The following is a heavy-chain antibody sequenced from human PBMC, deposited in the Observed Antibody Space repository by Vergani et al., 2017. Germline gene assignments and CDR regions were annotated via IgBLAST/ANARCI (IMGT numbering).Heavy chain of an antibody. CDR1: GGSISSYY. CDR3: ARARIAAAGNSYYYYGMDV. V-gene: IGHV4-59*01. Sequence: QVQLQESGPGLLKPSDTLSLPCTVSGGSISSYYWSWIRQPPGKGLEWIGYIYYSGSTNYNPSLKSRVTISVDTSKNQYSLKLSSVTAAATAVYYCARARIAAAGNSYYYYGMDVWGQGTTVTVSS. D-gene: IGHD6-13*01. CDR2: IYYSGST. J-gene: IGHJ6*02.